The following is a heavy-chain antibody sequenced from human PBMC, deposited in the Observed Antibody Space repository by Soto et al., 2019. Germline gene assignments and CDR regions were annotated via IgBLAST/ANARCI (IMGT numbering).Heavy chain of an antibody. CDR2: ISYDGGNK. CDR1: GFTFSSYA. J-gene: IGHJ4*02. Sequence: QVQLVESGGGVVQPGRSLRLSCAASGFTFSSYAMHWVRQAPGKGLEWVAVISYDGGNKYYADSVKGRFTISRDNSKNTLYLQMNSLRAEDTAVYYCAREKAVAGTARVLRNWGQGTLVTVSS. V-gene: IGHV3-30-3*01. D-gene: IGHD6-19*01. CDR3: AREKAVAGTARVLRN.